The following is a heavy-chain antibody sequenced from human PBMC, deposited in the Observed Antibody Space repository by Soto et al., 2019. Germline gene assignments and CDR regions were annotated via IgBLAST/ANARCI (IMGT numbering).Heavy chain of an antibody. J-gene: IGHJ6*02. Sequence: GESLKISCQGSGYSFTSYWIGWVRQMPGKGLEWMGIIYPGDSDTRYSPSFQGQVTISADKSISTAYLQWSSLKASDTAMYYCARHGQQLETYYYYYGMDVWGQGTTVTVSS. D-gene: IGHD6-13*01. CDR1: GYSFTSYW. V-gene: IGHV5-51*01. CDR3: ARHGQQLETYYYYYGMDV. CDR2: IYPGDSDT.